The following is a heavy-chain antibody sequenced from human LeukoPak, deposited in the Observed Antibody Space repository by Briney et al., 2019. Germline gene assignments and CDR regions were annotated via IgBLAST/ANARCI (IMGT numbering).Heavy chain of an antibody. J-gene: IGHJ3*02. CDR3: ARARYVNSFYAFDI. V-gene: IGHV4-34*01. CDR1: GGSFSGYY. D-gene: IGHD3-9*01. CDR2: INHSGST. Sequence: SETLSLTCAVYGGSFSGYYWSWIRQPPGKGLEWIGEINHSGSTNYNPSLKSRVTISVDTSKNQFSLKLSSVTAADTAVYYCARARYVNSFYAFDIWGQGTLVTVSS.